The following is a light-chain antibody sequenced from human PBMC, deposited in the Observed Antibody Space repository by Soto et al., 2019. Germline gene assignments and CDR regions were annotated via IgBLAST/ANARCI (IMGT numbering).Light chain of an antibody. CDR3: QQRRNWPLT. CDR1: QSISSD. Sequence: EILLTQSPATLSLSPGERATLSCRASQSISSDLVWYQQKPGQSPRLLISEASKRATGIPARFSGSGSGSDFTLNISSLEHEDFAVYYSQQRRNWPLTFGGGTKVEIK. V-gene: IGKV3-11*01. CDR2: EAS. J-gene: IGKJ4*01.